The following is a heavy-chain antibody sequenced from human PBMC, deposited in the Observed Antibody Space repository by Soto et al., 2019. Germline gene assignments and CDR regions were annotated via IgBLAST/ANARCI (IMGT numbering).Heavy chain of an antibody. CDR2: IYYNGST. J-gene: IGHJ4*02. Sequence: QVQLQESGPGLVKPSQTLSLTCTVSGGSISSGGYYWSWIRQHPGKGLEWIGYIYYNGSTYYNPSLKSRVTISVDTSKNQFSLKLSSVTAADTAVYYCARGSDSYGSGRGSDYWGQGTLVTVSS. V-gene: IGHV4-31*03. CDR3: ARGSDSYGSGRGSDY. CDR1: GGSISSGGYY. D-gene: IGHD3-10*01.